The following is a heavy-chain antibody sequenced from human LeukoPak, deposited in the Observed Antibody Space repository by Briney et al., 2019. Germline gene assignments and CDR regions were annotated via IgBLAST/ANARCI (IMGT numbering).Heavy chain of an antibody. Sequence: PGGSLRLSCAASGFTFSSYAMSWVRQAPGKGLEWVSAISGSGGSTYYADSVKGRFTISRDNSKNTLYLQMNSLRAEDTAVYYCAKTLMGTNLPHNLPYDYWGQGTLVTVSS. CDR2: ISGSGGST. CDR3: AKTLMGTNLPHNLPYDY. D-gene: IGHD2-8*01. V-gene: IGHV3-23*01. J-gene: IGHJ4*02. CDR1: GFTFSSYA.